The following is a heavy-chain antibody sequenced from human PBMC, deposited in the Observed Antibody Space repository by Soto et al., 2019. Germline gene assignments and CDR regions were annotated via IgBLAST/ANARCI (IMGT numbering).Heavy chain of an antibody. D-gene: IGHD6-6*01. CDR3: TSSRKYYYYYYMDV. V-gene: IGHV4-59*01. Sequence: SETLSLTCAVSGGSFSEYYWSWIRQPPGKGLEWIGYIYYSGSTNYNPSLKSRVTISVDTSKNQFSLKLSSVTAADTAVYYCTSSRKYYYYYYMDVWGKGTTVTVSS. CDR2: IYYSGST. J-gene: IGHJ6*03. CDR1: GGSFSEYY.